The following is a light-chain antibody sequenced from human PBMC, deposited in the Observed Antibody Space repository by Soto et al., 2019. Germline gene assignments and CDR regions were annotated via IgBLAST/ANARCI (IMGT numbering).Light chain of an antibody. CDR2: DAS. Sequence: EIVLTQSPATLSLSPGERATLSCRTSQSVGTYLAWYQHNPGQAPRLLIYDASNRATGIPARFSGSGSGTDFTLTISSPEPEDFAVYYYQQRYNWPNTFGQGTKLEIK. CDR1: QSVGTY. CDR3: QQRYNWPNT. J-gene: IGKJ2*01. V-gene: IGKV3-11*01.